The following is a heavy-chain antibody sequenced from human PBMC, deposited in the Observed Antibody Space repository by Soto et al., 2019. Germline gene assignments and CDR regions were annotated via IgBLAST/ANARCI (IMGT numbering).Heavy chain of an antibody. CDR2: ISAYNGNT. V-gene: IGHV1-18*01. CDR3: ARETYYDFWSGYSGWFDP. J-gene: IGHJ5*02. D-gene: IGHD3-3*01. Sequence: AAVKVSCKASGYTFTSYGISWVRQAPGQGLEGMGWISAYNGNTNYAQKLQGRVTMTTDTSTSTAYMELRSLRSDDTAVYYCARETYYDFWSGYSGWFDPWGQGTLVTVS. CDR1: GYTFTSYG.